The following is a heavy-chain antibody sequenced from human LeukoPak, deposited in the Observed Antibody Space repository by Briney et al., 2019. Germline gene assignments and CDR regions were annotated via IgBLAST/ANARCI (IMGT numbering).Heavy chain of an antibody. Sequence: PGGSLRLSCVASGFSFRNYWMSWVRQAPGKGLEWVANIKEDGSKKNHLDSVKGRFTISRDNAKNFLYLQMSSLRVEDTALYYCARDGDGRGEDFDYWGQGILVTVSS. J-gene: IGHJ4*02. CDR3: ARDGDGRGEDFDY. V-gene: IGHV3-7*01. D-gene: IGHD4-17*01. CDR1: GFSFRNYW. CDR2: IKEDGSKK.